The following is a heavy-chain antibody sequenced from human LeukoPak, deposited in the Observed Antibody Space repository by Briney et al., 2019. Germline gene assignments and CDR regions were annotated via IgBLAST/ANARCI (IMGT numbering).Heavy chain of an antibody. CDR1: GGSISSSSYY. V-gene: IGHV4-39*07. J-gene: IGHJ6*03. D-gene: IGHD6-6*01. CDR3: ARDAIAARPGYMDV. Sequence: SETLSLTCTVSGGSISSSSYYWGWIRQPPGKGQEWIGSIYYSGSTYYNPSLKSRVTISVDTSKNQFSLKLSSVTAADTAVYYCARDAIAARPGYMDVWGKGTTVTVSS. CDR2: IYYSGST.